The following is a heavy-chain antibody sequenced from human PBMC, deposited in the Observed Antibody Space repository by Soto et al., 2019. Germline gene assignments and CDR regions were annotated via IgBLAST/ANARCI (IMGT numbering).Heavy chain of an antibody. V-gene: IGHV3-23*01. CDR3: AKRNRYYFDS. CDR2: ISEGGGTP. J-gene: IGHJ4*02. Sequence: PGGSLRLSCAASGFTFSAFAMSWVRQAPGKWLEWVSTISEGGGTPFYADSVKGRFTISRDNSKNTLHLQMTTLRAEDTAVYFCAKRNRYYFDSWGQGSLVTVSS. CDR1: GFTFSAFA.